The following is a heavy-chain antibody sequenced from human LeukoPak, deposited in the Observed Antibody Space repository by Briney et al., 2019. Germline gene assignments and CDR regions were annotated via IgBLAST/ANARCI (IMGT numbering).Heavy chain of an antibody. Sequence: RGSLRPSCAASGFTLSSYWMIWARHAPGKVLEWVAGINQDGSVIEYEASVNGQFTNSRDNAKNSLYRQMNSLGAEDTAMYYCARARDGGSTSCWGLFDCWGQGTLVPVYS. CDR1: GFTLSSYW. CDR2: INQDGSVI. V-gene: IGHV3-7*01. CDR3: ARARDGGSTSCWGLFDC. D-gene: IGHD2-2*01. J-gene: IGHJ4*02.